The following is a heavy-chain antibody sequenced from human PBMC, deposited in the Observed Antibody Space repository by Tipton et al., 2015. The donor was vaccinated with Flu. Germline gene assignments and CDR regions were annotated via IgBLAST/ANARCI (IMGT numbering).Heavy chain of an antibody. CDR1: GGSISSYY. CDR2: IYYSGST. CDR3: ARGGYYDILTGYYMNGMDV. V-gene: IGHV4-59*01. J-gene: IGHJ6*02. Sequence: LRLSCTVSGGSISSYYWSWIRQPPGKGLEWIGYIYYSGSTNYNPSLTSRVTISVDTSKNQFSLKLSSVTAADTAVYYCARGGYYDILTGYYMNGMDVWGQGTTVTVSS. D-gene: IGHD3-9*01.